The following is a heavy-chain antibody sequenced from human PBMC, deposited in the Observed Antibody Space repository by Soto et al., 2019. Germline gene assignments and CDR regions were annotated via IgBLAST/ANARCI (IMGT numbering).Heavy chain of an antibody. CDR3: ARRIVATETFDY. Sequence: SETLSLTCAVSGDSINTDNWWSWVRQPPGKGLEWIAEISQSGTTNYNPSLESRVTISVDTSKNQFSLTVTSVTAADTAVYYCARRIVATETFDYWGQGTLVTVSS. CDR1: GDSINTDNW. V-gene: IGHV4-4*02. J-gene: IGHJ4*02. CDR2: ISQSGTT. D-gene: IGHD5-12*01.